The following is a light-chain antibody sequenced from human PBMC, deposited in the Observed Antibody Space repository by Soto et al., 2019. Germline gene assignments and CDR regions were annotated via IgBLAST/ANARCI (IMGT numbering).Light chain of an antibody. V-gene: IGLV1-44*01. Sequence: QLVLTQPPSASGTPGQRVTISCSGSSSNIGNNSVNWYQQLPGTAPKLLIYTNNQRPSGVPDRFSGSKSGTSASLAISGLQSEDEADYYCAAWDDSLNGLYVFGTGTKLTVL. CDR3: AAWDDSLNGLYV. J-gene: IGLJ1*01. CDR2: TNN. CDR1: SSNIGNNS.